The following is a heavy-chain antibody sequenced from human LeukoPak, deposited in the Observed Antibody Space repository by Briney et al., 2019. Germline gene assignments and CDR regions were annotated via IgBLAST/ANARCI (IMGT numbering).Heavy chain of an antibody. CDR3: AKDLLTTYYYDSGFDY. D-gene: IGHD3-22*01. CDR1: GFTFDDYA. CDR2: ISWNSGSI. V-gene: IGHV3-9*01. J-gene: IGHJ4*02. Sequence: GGSLRLSCAASGFTFDDYAMHWVRQAPGKGLEWVSGISWNSGSIGYADSVKGRFTISRDNAKNSLYLQMNSLRAEDTALYYCAKDLLTTYYYDSGFDYWGQGTLVTVSS.